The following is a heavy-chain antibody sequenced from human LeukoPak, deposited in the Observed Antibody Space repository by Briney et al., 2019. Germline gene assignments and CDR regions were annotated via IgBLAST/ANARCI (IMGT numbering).Heavy chain of an antibody. V-gene: IGHV3-30*02. CDR2: IRYDGSNK. CDR1: GFTFSSYG. CDR3: AKDWSIFEQQLAHTAILDY. J-gene: IGHJ4*02. D-gene: IGHD6-13*01. Sequence: GRSLRLSCAASGFTFSSYGMHWARQAPGKGLEWVAFIRYDGSNKYYADSVKGRFTISRDNSKNTLYLQMNSLRAEDTAVYYCAKDWSIFEQQLAHTAILDYWGQGTLVTVSS.